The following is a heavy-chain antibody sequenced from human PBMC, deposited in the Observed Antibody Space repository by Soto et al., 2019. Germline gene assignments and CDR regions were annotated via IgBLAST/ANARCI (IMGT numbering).Heavy chain of an antibody. CDR2: IIPIFGTA. V-gene: IGHV1-69*01. Sequence: QVQLVQSGAEVKKPGSSVKVSCKASGGTFSSYAISWVRQAPGQGLEWMGAIIPIFGTANYAQKFQGRVTITSDEPTSTDDMELSSLRSEDTAVYYCARVYFYENSGYYSLDYWGQGTLVTVSS. J-gene: IGHJ4*02. CDR1: GGTFSSYA. D-gene: IGHD3-22*01. CDR3: ARVYFYENSGYYSLDY.